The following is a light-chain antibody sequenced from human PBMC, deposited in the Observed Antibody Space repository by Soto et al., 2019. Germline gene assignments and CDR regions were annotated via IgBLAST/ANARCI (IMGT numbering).Light chain of an antibody. J-gene: IGLJ1*01. CDR2: DVN. Sequence: QSVLTQPASVSGSPGQSITISCTGTSSDVGGYNYVSWYQQHPGKAPKLILYDVNNRPSGASDRFSGFKSGNTASLTISGLQVEDEADYYCSSYTSSTTDVFGTGTKVTV. V-gene: IGLV2-14*01. CDR1: SSDVGGYNY. CDR3: SSYTSSTTDV.